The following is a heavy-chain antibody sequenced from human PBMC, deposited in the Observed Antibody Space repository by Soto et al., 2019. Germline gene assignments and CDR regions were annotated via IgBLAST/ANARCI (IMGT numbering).Heavy chain of an antibody. J-gene: IGHJ4*02. V-gene: IGHV4-59*08. Sequence: QVQLQESGPGLVKPSETLSLSCTVSVGSISDYYWSWFRQAPGKGLDWIGYVYYSGSTNYNPSLQSRVTISVDTSKNQFSLKLSSVTAADTAVYYRARQDIDWGQGTLVTVSS. CDR3: ARQDID. CDR1: VGSISDYY. CDR2: VYYSGST.